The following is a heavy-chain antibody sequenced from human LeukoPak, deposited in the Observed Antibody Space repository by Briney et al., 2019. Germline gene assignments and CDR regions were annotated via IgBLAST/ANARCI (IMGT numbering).Heavy chain of an antibody. V-gene: IGHV4-61*01. J-gene: IGHJ6*04. D-gene: IGHD2-2*02. Sequence: SETLSLTCTFSGGSFSSGTFYWAWIRQPPGKGLEWIGYIYTSGSTNYNPSLKSRVTISVDTSKNQFSLKLSSVTAADTAVYYCARYPSCYTVACQAGQRDVWGKGTTVTVSS. CDR3: ARYPSCYTVACQAGQRDV. CDR1: GGSFSSGTFY. CDR2: IYTSGST.